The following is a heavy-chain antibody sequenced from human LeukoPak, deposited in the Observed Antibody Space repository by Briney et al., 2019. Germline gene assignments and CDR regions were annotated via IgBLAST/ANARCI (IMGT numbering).Heavy chain of an antibody. D-gene: IGHD2-15*01. CDR2: ISSSSSYI. V-gene: IGHV3-21*01. Sequence: GGSLRLSCAASGFTFSSYSMNWVRQAPGKGLEWVSSISSSSSYIYYADSVKGRFTISRDNAKNSLYLQMNGLRAEDTAVYYCARGRYCSGGSCPIYFDYWGQGTLVTVSS. J-gene: IGHJ4*02. CDR1: GFTFSSYS. CDR3: ARGRYCSGGSCPIYFDY.